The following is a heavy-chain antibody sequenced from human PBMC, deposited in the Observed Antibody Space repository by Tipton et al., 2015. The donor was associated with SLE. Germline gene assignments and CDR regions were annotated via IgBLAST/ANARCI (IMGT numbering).Heavy chain of an antibody. CDR3: ATDPGSYGYHY. CDR1: GGSISSGSYY. J-gene: IGHJ4*02. CDR2: IYTSGRT. D-gene: IGHD5-18*01. Sequence: TLSLTCTVSGGSISSGSYYWSWIRQPAGKGLEWIGRIYTSGRTNYNPSLKSRVTISVDTSKNQFSLKLSSVTAADTAVYYCATDPGSYGYHYWGQGTLVTVSS. V-gene: IGHV4-61*02.